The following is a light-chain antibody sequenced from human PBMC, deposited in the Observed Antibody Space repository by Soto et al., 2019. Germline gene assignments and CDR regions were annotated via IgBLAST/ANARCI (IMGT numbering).Light chain of an antibody. Sequence: EIVLTQSPATLSLSPGERATLSCRASQSVSSYLAWYQQKPGQAPRLLIYYASNRATGSPARFSGSGSGTDFTLTISSLEPEEFAVYYCQQRSNSRTFGQGTKVEIK. V-gene: IGKV3-11*01. CDR1: QSVSSY. J-gene: IGKJ1*01. CDR2: YAS. CDR3: QQRSNSRT.